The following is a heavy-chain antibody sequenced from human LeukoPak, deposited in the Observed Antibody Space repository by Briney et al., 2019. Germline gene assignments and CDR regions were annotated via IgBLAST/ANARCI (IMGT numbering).Heavy chain of an antibody. CDR1: GFTFSSYL. D-gene: IGHD1-26*01. CDR3: IRHYDY. CDR2: INTDGSSA. V-gene: IGHV3-74*01. J-gene: IGHJ4*02. Sequence: GGSLRLSCAASGFTFSSYLMHWVRQAPRKGLVWVSRINTDGSSASYADSVKGRFTISRDNAKNTLFLQMNSLTVEDTAVYFCIRHYDYWGQGTLVTVSS.